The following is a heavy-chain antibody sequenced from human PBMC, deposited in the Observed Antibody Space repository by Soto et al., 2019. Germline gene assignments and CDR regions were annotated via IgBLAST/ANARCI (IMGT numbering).Heavy chain of an antibody. V-gene: IGHV1-69*13. Sequence: GASVKVSCKASGGTFSSYAISWVRQAPGQGLEWMGGIIPIFGTANYAQKFQGRVTITADESTSTVYMELSSLRSEDTAVYYCAIDGEEHHPDAFDIWGQGTMVTVSS. CDR3: AIDGEEHHPDAFDI. D-gene: IGHD3-10*01. CDR1: GGTFSSYA. J-gene: IGHJ3*02. CDR2: IIPIFGTA.